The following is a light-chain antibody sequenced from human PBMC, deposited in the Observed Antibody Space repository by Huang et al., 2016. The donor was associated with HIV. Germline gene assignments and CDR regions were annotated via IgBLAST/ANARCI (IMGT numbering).Light chain of an antibody. CDR1: QIVGSN. CDR2: AAS. CDR3: QQHNTWPRT. Sequence: EIVMTQSPATLSVSPGERDTLSCRARQIVGSNLAWYQQRRGQAPRLLIYAASTRASGIPARFSGSGSGTEFTLTVSSLQSEDFAVYYCQQHNTWPRTFGQGTRV. J-gene: IGKJ1*01. V-gene: IGKV3-15*01.